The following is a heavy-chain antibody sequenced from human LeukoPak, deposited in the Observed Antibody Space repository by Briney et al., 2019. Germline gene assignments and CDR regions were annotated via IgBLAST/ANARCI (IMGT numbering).Heavy chain of an antibody. D-gene: IGHD3-22*01. Sequence: GGSLRLSCAASGFTFSGSAMHWVRQASGKGLEWVGRIRSKANSYATAYAASVKGRFTISRDDSKNTAYLQMNSLKTEDTAVYYCTRLRNYYDSSGYLGDAFDIWGQGTMVTVSS. CDR3: TRLRNYYDSSGYLGDAFDI. CDR1: GFTFSGSA. J-gene: IGHJ3*02. CDR2: IRSKANSYAT. V-gene: IGHV3-73*01.